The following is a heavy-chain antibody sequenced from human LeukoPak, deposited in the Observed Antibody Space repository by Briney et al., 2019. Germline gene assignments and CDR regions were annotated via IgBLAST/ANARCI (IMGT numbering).Heavy chain of an antibody. V-gene: IGHV3-30*04. J-gene: IGHJ4*02. CDR3: AKDPGDSSSSDPDY. CDR1: GFAFRTYA. Sequence: GGSLRLSCAAFGFAFRTYAMHWVRQAPGKGLEWVAVISFDGSNKYYADSVRGRFTISRDNSKNTLYLQMNSLRAEDTAVYYCAKDPGDSSSSDPDYWAREPWSPSPQ. CDR2: ISFDGSNK. D-gene: IGHD6-13*01.